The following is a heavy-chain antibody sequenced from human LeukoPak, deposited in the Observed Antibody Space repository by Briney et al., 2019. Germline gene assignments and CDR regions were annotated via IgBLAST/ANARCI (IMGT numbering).Heavy chain of an antibody. Sequence: SETLSLTCSVSGGSISRHFWSWIRQPPGKGLDWIAFIHYSGRTKYNPSLQSRVTISIDTSENNFSLKLTSVTAADTAVYYCARLLDNDSSGDPDTFDMSGQGTVVSVSS. V-gene: IGHV4-59*11. CDR3: ARLLDNDSSGDPDTFDM. CDR1: GGSISRHF. J-gene: IGHJ3*02. CDR2: IHYSGRT. D-gene: IGHD3-22*01.